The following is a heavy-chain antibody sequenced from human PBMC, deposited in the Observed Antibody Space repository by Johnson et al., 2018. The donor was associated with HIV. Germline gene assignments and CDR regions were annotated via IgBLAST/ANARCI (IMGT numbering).Heavy chain of an antibody. V-gene: IGHV3-20*04. CDR3: ARGGVVHDAFDI. CDR2: INWNGGST. D-gene: IGHD2-2*01. Sequence: VQLVESGGGLVQPGGSLRLSCAASGFTFDDYGMSWVRQAPGKGLEWVSGINWNGGSTGYADSVKGRFTISRDNSKNTLYLQLSSLRTEDTAVFYCARGGVVHDAFDIWGQGTMVTVSS. J-gene: IGHJ3*02. CDR1: GFTFDDYG.